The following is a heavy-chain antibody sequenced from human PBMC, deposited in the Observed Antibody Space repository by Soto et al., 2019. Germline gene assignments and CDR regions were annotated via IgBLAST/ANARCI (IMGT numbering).Heavy chain of an antibody. D-gene: IGHD6-13*01. V-gene: IGHV3-33*01. J-gene: IGHJ4*02. CDR3: ARDLWSRSEQQLVFIDY. CDR2: IWYDGSNK. Sequence: QVQLVESGGGVVQPGRSLRLSCAASGFTFSSYGMHWVRQAPGKGLEWVAVIWYDGSNKYYADSVKGRFTISGDNSKNTLYLQMNSLRAEDTAVYYCARDLWSRSEQQLVFIDYWGQGTLVTVSS. CDR1: GFTFSSYG.